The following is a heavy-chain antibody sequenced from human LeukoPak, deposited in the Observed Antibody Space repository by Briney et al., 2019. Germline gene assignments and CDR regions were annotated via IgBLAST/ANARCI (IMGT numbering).Heavy chain of an antibody. J-gene: IGHJ6*03. D-gene: IGHD4-17*01. CDR3: ARQNDYGDYSVYYYYMDV. CDR2: INWNGGST. Sequence: GGSLRLSCAASGFTFDGYGVSWVRQVPGKGLEWVSGINWNGGSTGYADSVKGRFTISRDNAKNSLYLQMNSLRAEDTALYYCARQNDYGDYSVYYYYMDVWGKGTTVTVSS. V-gene: IGHV3-20*04. CDR1: GFTFDGYG.